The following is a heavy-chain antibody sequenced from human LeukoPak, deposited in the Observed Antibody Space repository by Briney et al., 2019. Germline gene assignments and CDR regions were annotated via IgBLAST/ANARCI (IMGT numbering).Heavy chain of an antibody. J-gene: IGHJ4*02. CDR2: ISSSSSYI. Sequence: GGSLRLSCAASGFTFSSYSMNWVRQAPGKGVEWVSSISSSSSYIYYADSVKGRFTISRDNAKNSLYLQMNSLRAEDTAVYYCARESGGGYFDYWGQGTLVTVSS. D-gene: IGHD3-16*01. CDR1: GFTFSSYS. CDR3: ARESGGGYFDY. V-gene: IGHV3-21*01.